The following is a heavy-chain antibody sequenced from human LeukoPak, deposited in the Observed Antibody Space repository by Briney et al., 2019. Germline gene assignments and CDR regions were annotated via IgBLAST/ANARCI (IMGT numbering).Heavy chain of an antibody. V-gene: IGHV3-15*01. Sequence: GGSLRLSCAAAGFTFSNAWMSWVRQAPGKGLEWVGRIKSKTDGGTTDYAAPVRGRFTISRDDSKNTLYLQMNSLKTEDTAVYYCTLVGLWDDFGGETYWGQGTLVTVSS. CDR3: TLVGLWDDFGGETY. CDR2: IKSKTDGGTT. J-gene: IGHJ4*02. CDR1: GFTFSNAW. D-gene: IGHD3-16*01.